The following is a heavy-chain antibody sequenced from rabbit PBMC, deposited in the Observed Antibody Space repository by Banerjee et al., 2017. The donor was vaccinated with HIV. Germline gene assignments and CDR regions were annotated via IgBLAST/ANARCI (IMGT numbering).Heavy chain of an antibody. J-gene: IGHJ4*01. CDR2: INTSSGNI. Sequence: QEQLEETGGGLVQPGGSLKLSCKASGFNFDTYYMSWVRQAPGKGLEWIGCINTSSGNIVYATWAKGRFTISKTSWTTVTLQMTSLTAADTATYFCARGGCVTCGYGLWGPGTLVTVS. D-gene: IGHD1-1*01. V-gene: IGHV1S45*01. CDR1: GFNFDTYYM. CDR3: ARGGCVTCGYGL.